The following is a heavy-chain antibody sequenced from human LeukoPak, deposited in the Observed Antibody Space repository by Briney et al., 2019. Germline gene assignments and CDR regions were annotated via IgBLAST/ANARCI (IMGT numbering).Heavy chain of an antibody. Sequence: PSETLSLTCAVYGGSFSGYYWIWIRQPPGKGLEWIGEINHSGSTNYNPSLKSRVTISVDTSKNQFSLKLSSVTAADTAVYYCARSTGTNWGQGTLVTVSS. D-gene: IGHD1-1*01. CDR1: GGSFSGYY. J-gene: IGHJ4*02. CDR2: INHSGST. V-gene: IGHV4-34*01. CDR3: ARSTGTN.